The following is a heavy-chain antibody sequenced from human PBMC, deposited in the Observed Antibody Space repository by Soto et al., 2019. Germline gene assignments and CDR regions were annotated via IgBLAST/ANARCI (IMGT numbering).Heavy chain of an antibody. CDR3: AREGSSDYGDSRGVQFDY. CDR1: SGSISSGDYY. Sequence: QVQLQESGPGLVKPSQTLSLTCTVSSGSISSGDYYWSWIRQPPGKGLEWIGYIYYSGSTYYNPSLKSRVTISVDTSKNQFSLKLSSVTAADTAVYYCAREGSSDYGDSRGVQFDYWGQGTLVTVSS. D-gene: IGHD4-17*01. CDR2: IYYSGST. J-gene: IGHJ4*02. V-gene: IGHV4-30-4*01.